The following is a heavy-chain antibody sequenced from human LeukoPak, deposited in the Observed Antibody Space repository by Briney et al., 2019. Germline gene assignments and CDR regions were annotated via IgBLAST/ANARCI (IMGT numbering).Heavy chain of an antibody. V-gene: IGHV3-23*01. D-gene: IGHD4-17*01. Sequence: GGSLRLSCAASGFTFSSYAMSWVRQAPGKGLEWVSGISGSGGSTYYADSVKGRFTTSRDNSKNTLYLQMDSLRGEDTAVYYCARGGHYGDYAAYWGQGTLVTVSS. CDR1: GFTFSSYA. J-gene: IGHJ4*02. CDR2: ISGSGGST. CDR3: ARGGHYGDYAAY.